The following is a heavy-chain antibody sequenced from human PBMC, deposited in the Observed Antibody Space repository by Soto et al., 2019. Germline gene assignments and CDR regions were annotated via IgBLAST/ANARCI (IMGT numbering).Heavy chain of an antibody. CDR2: TSTNNDDR. J-gene: IGHJ4*02. CDR1: GYRFSTYG. Sequence: ASVKVSCKASGYRFSTYGINWVRQAPGQGLEWLGWTSTNNDDRNYAQKFRGRVTFTTDTFTSTAYMELRSLISDDTAVYFCARERYVASRHSHFDSWGQGTQVTVSS. V-gene: IGHV1-18*04. D-gene: IGHD6-6*01. CDR3: ARERYVASRHSHFDS.